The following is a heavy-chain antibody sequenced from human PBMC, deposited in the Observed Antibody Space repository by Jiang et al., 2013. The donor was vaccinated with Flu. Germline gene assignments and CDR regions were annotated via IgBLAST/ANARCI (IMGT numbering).Heavy chain of an antibody. J-gene: IGHJ4*02. D-gene: IGHD3-9*01. CDR3: ARASYYDILTGYYTALDY. V-gene: IGHV1-18*01. CDR1: GYTFTSYG. CDR2: ISAYNGNT. Sequence: AEVKKPGASVKVSCKASGYTFTSYGISWVRQAPGQGLEWMGWISAYNGNTNYAQKLQGRVTMTTDTSTSTAYMELRSLRSDDTAVYYCARASYYDILTGYYTALDYWGQGTLVTVSS.